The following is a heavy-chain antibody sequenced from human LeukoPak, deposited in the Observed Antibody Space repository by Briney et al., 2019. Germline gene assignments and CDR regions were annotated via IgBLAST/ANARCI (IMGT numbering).Heavy chain of an antibody. CDR1: GFSFSSFS. D-gene: IGHD4-11*01. V-gene: IGHV3-74*01. CDR2: ITRESGT. Sequence: PGGSLRLSCAASGFSFSSFSMHWVRQAPGKGPEWVSRITRESGTDYAASVRGRFTISRDNTKNTLNLQMDSLRAEDTAVYYCVRGKTDYPGVDYWGRGTLVTVSS. J-gene: IGHJ4*02. CDR3: VRGKTDYPGVDY.